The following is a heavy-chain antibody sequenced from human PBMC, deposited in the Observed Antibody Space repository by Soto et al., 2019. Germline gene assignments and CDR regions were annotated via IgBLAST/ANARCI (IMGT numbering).Heavy chain of an antibody. CDR1: GFTFSSYS. CDR3: ARDDTNGYYYGMDV. CDR2: ISSSSYI. J-gene: IGHJ6*02. D-gene: IGHD2-8*01. Sequence: PGGSLRLSCAASGFTFSSYSMNWVRQAPGKGLEWVSSISSSSYIYYADSVKGRFTISRDNAKNSLYLQMNSLRAEDTAVYYCARDDTNGYYYGMDVWGQGTTVTSP. V-gene: IGHV3-21*01.